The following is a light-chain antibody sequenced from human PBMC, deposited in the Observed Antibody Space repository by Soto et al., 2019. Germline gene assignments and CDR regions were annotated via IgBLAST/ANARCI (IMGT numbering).Light chain of an antibody. J-gene: IGLJ2*01. CDR1: SSDVGGYNS. CDR2: EVS. V-gene: IGLV2-14*01. Sequence: QSVLTQPASVSGSPGQSITISCTGTSSDVGGYNSVSWYQQHPGKVPKVMIYEVSNRPSGVSDRFSGSKSGNTASLTISGLQAEDEADYYCQSYHSGDVVFGGGTKLTVL. CDR3: QSYHSGDVV.